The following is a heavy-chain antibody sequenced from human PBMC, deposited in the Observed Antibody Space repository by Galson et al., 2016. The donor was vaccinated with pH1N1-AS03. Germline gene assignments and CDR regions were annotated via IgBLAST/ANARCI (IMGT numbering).Heavy chain of an antibody. V-gene: IGHV4-4*01. CDR2: IFHNGNI. CDR1: DDSINNHIY. D-gene: IGHD2/OR15-2a*01. J-gene: IGHJ4*02. Sequence: EPLSLTCSVSDDSINNHIYWSWVRQAPGKGLEWIGEIFHNGNINYNPSLKSRLSTSVDKPSKEISLSLRSVTAADTAVYFCATHKENRRGDFDSWGQGTLVIVSS. CDR3: ATHKENRRGDFDS.